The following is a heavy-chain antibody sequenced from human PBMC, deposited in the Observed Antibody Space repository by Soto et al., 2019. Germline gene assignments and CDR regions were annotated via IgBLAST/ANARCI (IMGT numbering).Heavy chain of an antibody. CDR2: IYYSGST. CDR3: ARHLSGETYDDIWGSYQVYYFDY. J-gene: IGHJ4*02. Sequence: SETLSLTCTVSGGSISSSSYYWGWIRQPPGKGLEWIGSIYYSGSTYYNPSLKSRVTISVDTSKNQFSLKLSSVTAADTAVYYCARHLSGETYDDIWGSYQVYYFDYWGQGTLVTVSS. CDR1: GGSISSSSYY. D-gene: IGHD3-16*02. V-gene: IGHV4-39*01.